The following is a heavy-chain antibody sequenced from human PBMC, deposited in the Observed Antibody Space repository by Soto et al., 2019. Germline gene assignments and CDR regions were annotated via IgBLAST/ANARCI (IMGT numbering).Heavy chain of an antibody. CDR1: GFTFSSYG. CDR3: VGRGNQNWGDY. Sequence: QVQLVESGGGVVQPGRSLRLSCAASGFTFSSYGMHWVRQAPGKGLEWASSIWYDGNNKYYADSVKGRFTISRDNSRNTLFLQMNSLRAEDTALYYCVGRGNQNWGDYWGQGTQVTVSS. D-gene: IGHD7-27*01. CDR2: IWYDGNNK. J-gene: IGHJ4*02. V-gene: IGHV3-33*01.